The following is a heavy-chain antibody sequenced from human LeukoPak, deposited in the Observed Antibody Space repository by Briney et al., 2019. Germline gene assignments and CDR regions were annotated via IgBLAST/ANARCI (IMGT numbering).Heavy chain of an antibody. Sequence: SETLSLTCTVSGGSISSYYWSWIRQPAGKVLEWIGRIYTSGSTNYNPSLKSRVTMSVDTSKNQFSLKLSSVTAADTAVYYCAREGSSSWYVDAFDIWGQGTMVTVSS. CDR1: GGSISSYY. V-gene: IGHV4-4*07. CDR2: IYTSGST. CDR3: AREGSSSWYVDAFDI. D-gene: IGHD6-13*01. J-gene: IGHJ3*02.